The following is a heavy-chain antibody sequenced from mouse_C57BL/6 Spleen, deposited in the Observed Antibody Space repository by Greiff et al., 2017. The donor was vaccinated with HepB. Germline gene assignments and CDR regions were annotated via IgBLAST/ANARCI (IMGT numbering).Heavy chain of an antibody. J-gene: IGHJ4*01. Sequence: QVQLKQPGAELVMPGASVKLSCKASGYTFTSYWMHWVKQRPGQGLEWIGEIDPSDSYTNYNQKFKGKSTLTVDKSSSTAYMQLSSLTSEDSAVYYCARRYYGSSLYAMDYWGQGTSVTVSS. CDR1: GYTFTSYW. V-gene: IGHV1-69*01. D-gene: IGHD1-1*01. CDR3: ARRYYGSSLYAMDY. CDR2: IDPSDSYT.